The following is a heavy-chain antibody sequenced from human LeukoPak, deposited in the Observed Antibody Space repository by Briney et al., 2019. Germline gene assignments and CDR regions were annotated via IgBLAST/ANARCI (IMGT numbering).Heavy chain of an antibody. V-gene: IGHV4-61*02. Sequence: PSETLSLTCTVSGGSISSGSYYWSWIRQPAGKGLEWIGRIYTSGSTNYNPSLKSRVTISVDTSKNQFSLKLSSVTAADTAVYYCARVSGFPLYYFDYWGQGTLVTVSS. D-gene: IGHD3-10*01. CDR2: IYTSGST. CDR1: GGSISSGSYY. J-gene: IGHJ4*02. CDR3: ARVSGFPLYYFDY.